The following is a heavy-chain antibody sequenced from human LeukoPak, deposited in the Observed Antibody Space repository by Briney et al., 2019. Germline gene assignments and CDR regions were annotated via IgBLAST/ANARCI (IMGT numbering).Heavy chain of an antibody. CDR1: GFTFSSYG. Sequence: GGSLRLSCAASGFTFSSYGMHWVRQAPGKGLEWVAVISYDGSNKYYADSVKGRFTISRDNSKNTLYLQMNSLRAEDTAVYYCAKDTSVYDFWRGYHDYWGQGTLVTVSS. CDR3: AKDTSVYDFWRGYHDY. J-gene: IGHJ4*02. CDR2: ISYDGSNK. V-gene: IGHV3-30*18. D-gene: IGHD3-3*01.